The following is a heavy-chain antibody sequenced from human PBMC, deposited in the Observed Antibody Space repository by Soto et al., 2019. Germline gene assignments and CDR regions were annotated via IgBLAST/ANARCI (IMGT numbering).Heavy chain of an antibody. CDR1: GFTFSNYA. CDR2: IGGSGSNT. V-gene: IGHV3-23*01. J-gene: IGHJ6*02. CDR3: ARVVRYFDTPYGMDV. D-gene: IGHD3-9*01. Sequence: EGQLLESGEGLVQPGGSLKLSCVASGFTFSNYAMSWVRQAPGKGLEWVSGIGGSGSNTYYADSVKGRLTISRDNSKNTLFLQMNSLRAEDTAEYYCARVVRYFDTPYGMDVWGQGTTVTVSS.